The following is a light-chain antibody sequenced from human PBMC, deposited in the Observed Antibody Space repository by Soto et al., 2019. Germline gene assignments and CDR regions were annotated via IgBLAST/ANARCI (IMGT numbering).Light chain of an antibody. CDR2: DVN. V-gene: IGLV2-11*01. Sequence: QSALTQPRSVSGSPGQSVTISCTGTSSDVGGYDYVCWYQQHPGKAPKLMIYDVNGRTSGVPDRFYGSKSGNTASLTISGLQADDEADYYCSSYTSSYTWVFGGGTKLTVL. CDR1: SSDVGGYDY. J-gene: IGLJ3*02. CDR3: SSYTSSYTWV.